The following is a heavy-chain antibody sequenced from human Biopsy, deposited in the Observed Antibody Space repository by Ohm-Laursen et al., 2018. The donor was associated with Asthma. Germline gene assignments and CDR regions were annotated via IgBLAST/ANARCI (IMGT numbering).Heavy chain of an antibody. Sequence: SLRLSCAASGFAFDDSAMHWVRQAPGRGLEWVAGISWNSVTVGYAASVKGRFTISRDNAKNSLDLEMNSLRSEDTALYYCAKDTLSSSWKWFDPWGQGTMVNVST. CDR3: AKDTLSSSWKWFDP. V-gene: IGHV3-9*01. D-gene: IGHD2-2*01. J-gene: IGHJ5*02. CDR2: ISWNSVTV. CDR1: GFAFDDSA.